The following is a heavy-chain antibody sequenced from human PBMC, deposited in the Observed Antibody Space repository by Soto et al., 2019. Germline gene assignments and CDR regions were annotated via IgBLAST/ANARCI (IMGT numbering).Heavy chain of an antibody. CDR3: AKDGRGSGSHYNSFGY. CDR2: IYSTGTT. Sequence: EVQLVESGGGLIQPGGSLKLSCAASGFTVGNNNMSWVRQAPGKGLEWVSLIYSTGTTKYADPVKGRFTVSRDNAKNTLYLQMNSLRAEDTAVYYCAKDGRGSGSHYNSFGYWGQGTLVTVSS. CDR1: GFTVGNNN. V-gene: IGHV3-53*01. D-gene: IGHD3-10*01. J-gene: IGHJ4*02.